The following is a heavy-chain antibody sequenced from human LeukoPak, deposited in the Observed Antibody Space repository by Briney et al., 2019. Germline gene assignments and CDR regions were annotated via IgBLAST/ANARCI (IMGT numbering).Heavy chain of an antibody. Sequence: ASVKVSCKASGYTFTSYAVYWVRQAPGQRLEWMGWINAGNGNTKYSQKFQGRVTITRDTSASTAYMELSSLRSEDTAVYYCARGSSGDLNTPADYWGQGTLVTVSS. CDR3: ARGSSGDLNTPADY. CDR1: GYTFTSYA. CDR2: INAGNGNT. V-gene: IGHV1-3*01. J-gene: IGHJ4*02. D-gene: IGHD2-21*01.